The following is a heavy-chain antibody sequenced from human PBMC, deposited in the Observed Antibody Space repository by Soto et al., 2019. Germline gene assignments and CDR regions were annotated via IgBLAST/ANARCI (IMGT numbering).Heavy chain of an antibody. CDR3: TRGPRASSGGTGAY. V-gene: IGHV3-74*01. CDR2: IDYDGTTT. J-gene: IGHJ1*01. CDR1: GFSFDSYW. Sequence: EVPLVESGGGLVQPGGSLRLSCAASGFSFDSYWMHWVRQAPGQGPMWVSRIDYDGTTTNYADSVKGRFTISRDNAKSTLYLQMNSLRPEDTAVYYCTRGPRASSGGTGAYWGKGTLVTVSS. D-gene: IGHD2-2*01.